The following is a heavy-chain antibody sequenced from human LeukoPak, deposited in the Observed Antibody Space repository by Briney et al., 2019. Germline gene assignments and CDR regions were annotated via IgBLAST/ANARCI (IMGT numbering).Heavy chain of an antibody. CDR2: INHSGST. CDR1: GGSFSGYY. Sequence: SSETLSLTCAVYGGSFSGYYWSWIRQPPGKGLEWIGEINHSGSTNYNPSLKSRVTISVDTSKNQFSLKLSSVTAADTAVYYCARGNDYGSSGAFDIWGQGTMVTVSS. J-gene: IGHJ3*02. D-gene: IGHD4-17*01. CDR3: ARGNDYGSSGAFDI. V-gene: IGHV4-34*01.